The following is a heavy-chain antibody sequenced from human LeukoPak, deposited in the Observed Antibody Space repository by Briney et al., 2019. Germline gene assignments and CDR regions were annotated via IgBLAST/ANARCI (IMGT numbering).Heavy chain of an antibody. D-gene: IGHD3-10*01. Sequence: GGSLRLSCAASGFTFSSYAMHWVRQAPGKGLEWVAVISYDGSNKYYADSVKGRFTISRDNSKNTLYLQMNSLRAEDTAVYYCAREPVRGVIRYYMDVWGKGTTVTVSS. CDR3: AREPVRGVIRYYMDV. CDR2: ISYDGSNK. J-gene: IGHJ6*03. V-gene: IGHV3-30*01. CDR1: GFTFSSYA.